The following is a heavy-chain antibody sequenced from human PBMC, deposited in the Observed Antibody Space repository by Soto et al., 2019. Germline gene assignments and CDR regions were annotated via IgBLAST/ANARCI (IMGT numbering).Heavy chain of an antibody. CDR1: GGSISTYY. CDR3: ARNLDGYNTYIFDY. V-gene: IGHV4-59*01. J-gene: IGHJ4*01. D-gene: IGHD5-12*01. Sequence: KPSETLSLTCTVSGGSISTYYWSWIRQPPGKGLEWIGYIYYSGSTNYNPSLKSRVTISVDTSKNQFSLKLSSVTAADTAVYYCARNLDGYNTYIFDYWGHGTLVTVSS. CDR2: IYYSGST.